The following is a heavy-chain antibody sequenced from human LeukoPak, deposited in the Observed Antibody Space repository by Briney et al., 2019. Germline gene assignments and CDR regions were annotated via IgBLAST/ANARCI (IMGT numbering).Heavy chain of an antibody. V-gene: IGHV1-8*01. J-gene: IGHJ4*02. CDR1: GYTFTRFD. D-gene: IGHD3-16*01. CDR3: ARGLDFQGEANFDY. CDR2: MNPNSGNT. Sequence: ASVKVSCKASGYTFTRFDINWVRQATGQGLEWMGWMNPNSGNTGYAQKFQGRVAMTRNTSISTAYMELSSLRSEDTAVYYCARGLDFQGEANFDYWGEGTPITVSS.